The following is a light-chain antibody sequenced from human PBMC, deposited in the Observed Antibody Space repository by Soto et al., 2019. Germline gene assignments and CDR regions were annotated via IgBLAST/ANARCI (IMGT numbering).Light chain of an antibody. CDR2: DTT. J-gene: IGLJ1*01. V-gene: IGLV7-46*01. CDR1: TGAVTNGHY. Sequence: HAVGNQEPSLTVSPGGTVTLTCGSSTGAVTNGHYPYWFQQKPGQAPRTLIYDTTNRHSWTPARFSGSLLGGKAALTLSGAQPEDEAEYYCLLSYNGPYVFGTGTKVTVL. CDR3: LLSYNGPYV.